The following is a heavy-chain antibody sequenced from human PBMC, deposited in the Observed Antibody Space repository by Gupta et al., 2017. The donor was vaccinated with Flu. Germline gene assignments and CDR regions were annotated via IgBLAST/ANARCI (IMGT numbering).Heavy chain of an antibody. CDR3: ARAFFVWSGSSRWFDP. D-gene: IGHD3-3*01. Sequence: EVQLVESGGGLVKPGGSLRLSCAASGFTFSSYSMNWVRQAPGKGLEWVSSISSSSSYIYYADSVKGRFTISRDNAKNSLYLQMNSLRAEDTAVYYCARAFFVWSGSSRWFDPWGQGTLVTVSS. CDR1: GFTFSSYS. J-gene: IGHJ5*02. V-gene: IGHV3-21*01. CDR2: ISSSSSYI.